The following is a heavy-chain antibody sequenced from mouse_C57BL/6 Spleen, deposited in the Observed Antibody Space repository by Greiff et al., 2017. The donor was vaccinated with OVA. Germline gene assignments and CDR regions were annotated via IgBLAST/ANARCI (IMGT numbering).Heavy chain of an antibody. CDR1: GFTFSSYG. V-gene: IGHV5-6*01. D-gene: IGHD2-2*01. CDR2: ISSGGSYT. J-gene: IGHJ4*01. Sequence: EVKLVESWGDLVKPGGSLKLSCAASGFTFSSYGLSLVRQTPDKRLELVATISSGGSYTYYPDSVKGRFTISRDNAKNTLYLQMSSLESEDTAMYYCARQGSTMVTTDYAMDYWGQGTSVTVSS. CDR3: ARQGSTMVTTDYAMDY.